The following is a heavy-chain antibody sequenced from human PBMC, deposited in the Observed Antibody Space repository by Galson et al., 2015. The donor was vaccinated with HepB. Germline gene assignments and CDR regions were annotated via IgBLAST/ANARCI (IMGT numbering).Heavy chain of an antibody. CDR2: ISNDGSHN. CDR3: AKAADYHGGSISFLFDY. CDR1: GFTFSSFG. V-gene: IGHV3-30*18. J-gene: IGHJ4*02. D-gene: IGHD2-15*01. Sequence: SLRLSCAASGFTFSSFGMHWVRQAPGKGLEWVAVISNDGSHNYYTDSVKGRFTISRDNSKKTLFLQMDSLRPEDTAVYYCAKAADYHGGSISFLFDYLGQGTLVTVSS.